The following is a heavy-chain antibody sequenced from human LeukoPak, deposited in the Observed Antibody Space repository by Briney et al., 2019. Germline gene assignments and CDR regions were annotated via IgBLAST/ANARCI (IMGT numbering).Heavy chain of an antibody. V-gene: IGHV3-33*01. J-gene: IGHJ2*01. D-gene: IGHD2/OR15-2a*01. CDR3: ARDRSMSGWYIDL. CDR1: GFTFSSCG. Sequence: GRSLRLSCAASGFTFSSCGMHWVRQAPGKGLEWVAVIWYDGSNKYYPDSVQGRFTISRDNSKNTLYLQVNSLRAEDTAVYYCARDRSMSGWYIDLWGRGTLVTVSS. CDR2: IWYDGSNK.